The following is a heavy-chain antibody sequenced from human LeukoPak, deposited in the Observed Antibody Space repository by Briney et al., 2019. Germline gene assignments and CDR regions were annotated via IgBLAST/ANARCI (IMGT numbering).Heavy chain of an antibody. V-gene: IGHV3-33*01. CDR3: ARSRVVGATAPDY. J-gene: IGHJ4*02. CDR1: GFTFSSYG. Sequence: GRSLRLSCAASGFTFSSYGMHWVRQAPGKGLEWVAVIWYDGSNKYYADSVKGRFTISRDNSKNTLYLQMNSLRAEDTAVYYCARSRVVGATAPDYWGQGTLVTVSS. D-gene: IGHD1-26*01. CDR2: IWYDGSNK.